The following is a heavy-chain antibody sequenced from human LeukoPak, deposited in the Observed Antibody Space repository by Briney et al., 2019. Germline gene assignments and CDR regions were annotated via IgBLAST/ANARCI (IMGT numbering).Heavy chain of an antibody. D-gene: IGHD1-26*01. Sequence: GGSLRLSCAASGLTVSSNYMSWVRQAPGKAMEWVSSITSSGTYIFYADSVKGRFTISRDNAKNSLYLQMDNLGPEDTAVYYCARDPYSGAYGNDYYYYMDVWGKGTTVTISS. CDR2: ITSSGTYI. CDR3: ARDPYSGAYGNDYYYYMDV. CDR1: GLTVSSNY. V-gene: IGHV3-21*01. J-gene: IGHJ6*03.